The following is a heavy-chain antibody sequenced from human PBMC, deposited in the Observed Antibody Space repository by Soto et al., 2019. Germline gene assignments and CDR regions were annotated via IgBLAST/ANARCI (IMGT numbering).Heavy chain of an antibody. V-gene: IGHV1-69*13. CDR3: ARGTPGDYEPDYYYGMDV. Sequence: SVKVSCKASGGTFSSYAISWVRQAPGQGLEWMGGIIPIFGTANYAQKFQGRVTITADESTSTAYMELSSLRSEDTAVYYCARGTPGDYEPDYYYGMDVWGQGTTVTVSS. D-gene: IGHD4-17*01. CDR2: IIPIFGTA. J-gene: IGHJ6*02. CDR1: GGTFSSYA.